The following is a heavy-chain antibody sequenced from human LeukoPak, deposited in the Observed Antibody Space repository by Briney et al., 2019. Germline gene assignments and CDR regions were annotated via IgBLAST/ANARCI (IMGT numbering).Heavy chain of an antibody. D-gene: IGHD3-3*01. V-gene: IGHV3-74*01. CDR3: AKAPSTLWSGYYAYFDY. J-gene: IGHJ4*02. CDR1: GFTFSSYW. CDR2: INSDGSST. Sequence: GGSLRLSCAASGFTFSSYWMHWVRQAPGKGLVWVSRINSDGSSTSYADSVKGRFTISRDNSKNTLYLQMNSLRAEDTAVYYCAKAPSTLWSGYYAYFDYWGQGTLVTVSS.